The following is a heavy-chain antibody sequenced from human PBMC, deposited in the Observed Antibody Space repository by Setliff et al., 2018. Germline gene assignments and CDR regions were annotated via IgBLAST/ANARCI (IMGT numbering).Heavy chain of an antibody. V-gene: IGHV5-51*01. CDR1: GYTFSNYW. CDR2: IYAGDSDT. CDR3: ARLGSSSWYNDVFDF. D-gene: IGHD6-13*01. Sequence: GESLTLSCKGSGYTFSNYWVGWVRQMPGKGLEWMGVIYAGDSDTRYSPSFQGQVTFSADKSISTAYLQWSTLKASDTAMYYCARLGSSSWYNDVFDFWGPGTMVTVSS. J-gene: IGHJ3*01.